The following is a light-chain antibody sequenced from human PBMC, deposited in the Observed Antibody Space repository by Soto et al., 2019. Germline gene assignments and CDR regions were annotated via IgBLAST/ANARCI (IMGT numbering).Light chain of an antibody. J-gene: IGKJ2*01. CDR3: QQYDNWPMYT. CDR2: GAS. V-gene: IGKV3-15*01. CDR1: QSVRSN. Sequence: EIVMTQSPATLSVSPGERATLSCRASQSVRSNLAWYQQKPGQAPRLLIDGASTRATGIPARFSDSGSGTDFALTISSLQSEDSAVYYCQQYDNWPMYTFGQGTKLEIK.